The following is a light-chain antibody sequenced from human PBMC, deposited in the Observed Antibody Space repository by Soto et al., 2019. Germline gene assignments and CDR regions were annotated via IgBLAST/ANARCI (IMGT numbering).Light chain of an antibody. V-gene: IGLV1-44*01. CDR1: SSNIGSNT. CDR2: SNN. J-gene: IGLJ2*01. Sequence: QSVLTQPPSASGTPGQRVTISCSGSSSNIGSNTVNWYQQLPGTAPKLLIYSNNQRPSGVPDRFSGSKSGTSASLAIRGLQSEDEADYYCAAWDDSLNGHVVFGGGTKRTVL. CDR3: AAWDDSLNGHVV.